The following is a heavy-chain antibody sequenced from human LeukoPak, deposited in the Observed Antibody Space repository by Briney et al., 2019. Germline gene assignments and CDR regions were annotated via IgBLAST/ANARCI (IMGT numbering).Heavy chain of an antibody. CDR2: ISKDGSMK. V-gene: IGHV3-30*04. CDR1: GFTFSNYA. CDR3: AGESFDI. J-gene: IGHJ3*02. Sequence: PGGSLRLSCAASGFTFSNYAMDWVRQAPGKGLEWVAVISKDGSMKYYADSVQGRFTVSRDNSNNTLYLRMNSLRTEDTAVYYCAGESFDIWGQGTMVTVSS.